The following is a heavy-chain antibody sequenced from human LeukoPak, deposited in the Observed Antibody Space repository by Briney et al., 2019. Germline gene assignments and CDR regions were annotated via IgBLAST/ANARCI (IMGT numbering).Heavy chain of an antibody. V-gene: IGHV4-59*01. J-gene: IGHJ4*02. CDR2: TYYSGST. D-gene: IGHD1-26*01. CDR3: AREGYSGSAGSDFDY. CDR1: GGSISSYY. Sequence: SETLSLTCTVSGGSISSYYWSWIRQPPGKGLEWIGYTYYSGSTNYNPSLKSRVTISVDTSKNQFSLKLSSVTAADTAVYYCAREGYSGSAGSDFDYWGQGTLVTVSS.